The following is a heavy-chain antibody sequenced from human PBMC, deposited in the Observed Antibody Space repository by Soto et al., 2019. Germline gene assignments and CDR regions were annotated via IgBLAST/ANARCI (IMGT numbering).Heavy chain of an antibody. J-gene: IGHJ4*02. Sequence: PSETLSLTCSVSGGSVNSYDWSWIRQPPGKELEWIGYIYNSGGTDYNPSLKSRVTISEDTSKNQFSLKLTSVTATDTAVYYCARRFCRGGSCYSSFDYWGQGTLVTVSP. V-gene: IGHV4-59*08. CDR2: IYNSGGT. CDR1: GGSVNSYD. D-gene: IGHD2-15*01. CDR3: ARRFCRGGSCYSSFDY.